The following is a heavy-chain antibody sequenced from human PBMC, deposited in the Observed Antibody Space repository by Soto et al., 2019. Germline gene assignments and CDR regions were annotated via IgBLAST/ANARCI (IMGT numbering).Heavy chain of an antibody. CDR1: GFTFRTYT. Sequence: PVGSLRLSCVASGFTFRTYTMNWVRQAPGKGLEWVSGIRGFSPYTFYAESVKGRFTISRDNAKNSLYLQMNSLGVEDTAVYYCARDRGYDAHDYYYNAMDVWGQGTTVTVSS. J-gene: IGHJ6*02. V-gene: IGHV3-21*01. CDR3: ARDRGYDAHDYYYNAMDV. D-gene: IGHD2-15*01. CDR2: IRGFSPYT.